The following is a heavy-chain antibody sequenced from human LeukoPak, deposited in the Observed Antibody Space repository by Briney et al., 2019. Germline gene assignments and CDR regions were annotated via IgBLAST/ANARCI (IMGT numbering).Heavy chain of an antibody. CDR2: ITGSGGGT. J-gene: IGHJ4*02. CDR3: ATGSTSVWYRLDY. V-gene: IGHV3-23*01. CDR1: GFTFSNYA. D-gene: IGHD6-19*01. Sequence: RSGGSLRLSCAASGFTFSNYAMNWVRQAPGKGLEWVSTITGSGGGTYYADSVKGRFTISRDNSKNTFYQQMNSLSAEDTAVYYCATGSTSVWYRLDYWGQGTLVTVSS.